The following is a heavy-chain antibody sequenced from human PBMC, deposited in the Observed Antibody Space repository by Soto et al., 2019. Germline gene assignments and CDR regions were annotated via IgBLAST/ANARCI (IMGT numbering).Heavy chain of an antibody. CDR1: GGSVSSGSYY. D-gene: IGHD3-3*01. V-gene: IGHV4-61*01. J-gene: IGHJ5*02. Sequence: SETLSLTCTVSGGSVSSGSYYWSWIRQPPGKGLEWIGYIYYSGSTNYNPSLKSRVTISVDTSKNQFSLKLSSVTAADTAVYYCASSISWSGYSISWFDPWGQGTLVTVSS. CDR2: IYYSGST. CDR3: ASSISWSGYSISWFDP.